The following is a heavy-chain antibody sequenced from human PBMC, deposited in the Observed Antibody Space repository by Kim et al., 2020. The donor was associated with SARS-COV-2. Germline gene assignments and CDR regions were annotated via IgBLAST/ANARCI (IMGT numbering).Heavy chain of an antibody. Sequence: ADYEKGHITKSRDNSKNPLYLQMNSLRAEDTAVYYCAKDRSSSSFYGMDVWGQGTTVTVSS. V-gene: IGHV3-33*06. J-gene: IGHJ6*02. D-gene: IGHD6-13*01. CDR3: AKDRSSSSFYGMDV.